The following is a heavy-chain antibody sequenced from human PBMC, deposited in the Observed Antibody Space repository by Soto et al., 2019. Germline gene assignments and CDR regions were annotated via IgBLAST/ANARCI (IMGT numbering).Heavy chain of an antibody. Sequence: GGSLRLSCAASGFTFSSYGMHWVRQAPGKGLEWVAVIWYDGSNKYYADSVKGRFTISRDNSKNTLYLQMNSLRAEDTAVYYCARDRRIAAAGPFDYWGQGTLVTVSS. V-gene: IGHV3-33*01. CDR1: GFTFSSYG. CDR2: IWYDGSNK. D-gene: IGHD6-13*01. CDR3: ARDRRIAAAGPFDY. J-gene: IGHJ4*02.